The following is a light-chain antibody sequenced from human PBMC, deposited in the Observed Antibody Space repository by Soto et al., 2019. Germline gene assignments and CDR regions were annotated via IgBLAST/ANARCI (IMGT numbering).Light chain of an antibody. CDR3: QQRYSTLRT. V-gene: IGKV1-39*01. CDR2: GAS. J-gene: IGKJ1*01. Sequence: DIQMNQSLSSLSASVGDRVTITCRASQSISIYLNWYQQKPGEAPRLLMYGASSLQSGVPSRLSGSGSEKDFTLTIISLQTEDFATDYFQQRYSTLRTLGQGNKVYIK. CDR1: QSISIY.